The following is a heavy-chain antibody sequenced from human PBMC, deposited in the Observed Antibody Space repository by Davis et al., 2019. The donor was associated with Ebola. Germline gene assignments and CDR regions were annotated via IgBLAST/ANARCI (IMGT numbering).Heavy chain of an antibody. CDR1: GGTFSSYA. V-gene: IGHV1-8*02. CDR2: MNPNSGNT. Sequence: ASVKVSCKASGGTFSSYAINWVRQATGQGLEWMGWMNPNSGNTGYAQKFQGRVTMTRNTSISTAYMELSSLRSEDTAVYYCARGPLIVVVPAAIGRYYYGMDVWGQGTTVTVSS. CDR3: ARGPLIVVVPAAIGRYYYGMDV. J-gene: IGHJ6*02. D-gene: IGHD2-2*01.